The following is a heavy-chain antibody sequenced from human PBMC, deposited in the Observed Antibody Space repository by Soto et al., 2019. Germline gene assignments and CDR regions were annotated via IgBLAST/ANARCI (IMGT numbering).Heavy chain of an antibody. Sequence: EAQLLESGGGLVQPGGSLRLSCAASGFTFSSYAMRWVRQTPGKGLEWVSGISDSGGSTFYTDSVKGRFTISRDNSENMLYLQMNSLRAEDTAIYFCAKEGTGHCFDYWGQGTLVTVSS. CDR3: AKEGTGHCFDY. CDR2: ISDSGGST. J-gene: IGHJ4*02. CDR1: GFTFSSYA. V-gene: IGHV3-23*01. D-gene: IGHD3-10*01.